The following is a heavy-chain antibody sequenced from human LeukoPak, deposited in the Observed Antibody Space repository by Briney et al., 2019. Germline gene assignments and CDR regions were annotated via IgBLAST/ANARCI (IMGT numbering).Heavy chain of an antibody. J-gene: IGHJ4*02. V-gene: IGHV3-7*03. Sequence: GGSLRLSCAASGFTFSTYWMTWVRQAPGKGLEWVASLNQDGSEKYYVDSVKGLFTISRDNAQKSLYLEMKSLSAKDTAVYYCARAVTSTEGYWGQGTLVTVSS. CDR3: ARAVTSTEGY. CDR2: LNQDGSEK. CDR1: GFTFSTYW.